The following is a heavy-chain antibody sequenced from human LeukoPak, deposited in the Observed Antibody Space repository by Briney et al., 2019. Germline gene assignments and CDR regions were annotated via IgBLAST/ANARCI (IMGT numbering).Heavy chain of an antibody. D-gene: IGHD3-10*01. Sequence: GGSLRLSCAASGFTFSSYWMHWVRQAPGKGLEWVSAISGSGGSTYYADSVKGRFTISRDNSKNTLYLQMNSLRAEDTAVYYCAGGYGSGSYFDYWGQGTLVTVSS. CDR1: GFTFSSYW. V-gene: IGHV3-23*01. CDR2: ISGSGGST. J-gene: IGHJ4*02. CDR3: AGGYGSGSYFDY.